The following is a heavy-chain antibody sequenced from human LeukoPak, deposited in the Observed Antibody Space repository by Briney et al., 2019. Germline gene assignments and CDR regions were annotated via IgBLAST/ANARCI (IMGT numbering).Heavy chain of an antibody. J-gene: IGHJ6*03. V-gene: IGHV4-59*08. CDR1: GGSISSYY. D-gene: IGHD1-7*01. Sequence: PSETLSLTCTVSGGSISSYYWSWIRQPPGKGLEWIGYIYYSGSTNYNPSLKSRVTISVDTSKNQFSLKLSSVTAADTAVYYCARQITGTTIYYYYYYMDVWGKGTTVTVSS. CDR2: IYYSGST. CDR3: ARQITGTTIYYYYYYMDV.